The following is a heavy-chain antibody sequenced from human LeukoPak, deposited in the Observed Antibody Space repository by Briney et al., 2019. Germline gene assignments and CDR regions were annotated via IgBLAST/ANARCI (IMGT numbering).Heavy chain of an antibody. D-gene: IGHD3-16*01. CDR1: GFIFSSYS. CDR3: TRDHVWAFDI. J-gene: IGHJ3*02. Sequence: GGSLRLSCAASGFIFSSYSMNWVRQAPGKGLEGVSYICIRSSDTYYADSVKGRFTISRDNARNSLYLQMNTLRAEDTAIYYCTRDHVWAFDIWGQGIMVTVSS. V-gene: IGHV3-21*05. CDR2: ICIRSSDT.